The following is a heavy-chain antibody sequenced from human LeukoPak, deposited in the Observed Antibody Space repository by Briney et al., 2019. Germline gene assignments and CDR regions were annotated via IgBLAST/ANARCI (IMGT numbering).Heavy chain of an antibody. Sequence: SETLSLTCTVSGGSISSSSYYWSWVRQTPGKGLEWIGEINHSGYTNDSPSLKSRVTLSIDTSRKQFSLNLRSVTVADSGIYYCARMTTGHDYWGQGTLVTVSS. V-gene: IGHV4-39*07. J-gene: IGHJ4*02. CDR1: GGSISSSSYY. D-gene: IGHD4-17*01. CDR3: ARMTTGHDY. CDR2: INHSGYT.